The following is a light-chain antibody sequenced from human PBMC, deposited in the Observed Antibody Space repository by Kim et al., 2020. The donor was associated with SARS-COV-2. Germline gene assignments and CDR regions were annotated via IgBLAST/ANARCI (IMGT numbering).Light chain of an antibody. J-gene: IGLJ3*02. CDR3: QVWDSSSDHRV. CDR2: YVS. Sequence: SYELTQPPSVSVAPGKTARITCGGNHIGSKSVHWYQQKPGQAPVLVIYYVSDRPSGIPERFSGSNSGNTATLTISRVEAGDEADYYCQVWDSSSDHRVFCGGTQLTVL. V-gene: IGLV3-21*04. CDR1: HIGSKS.